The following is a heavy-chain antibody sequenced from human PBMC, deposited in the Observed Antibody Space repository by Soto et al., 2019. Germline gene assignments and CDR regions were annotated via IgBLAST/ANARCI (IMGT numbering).Heavy chain of an antibody. CDR1: GFTFDDYA. Sequence: EVQLVESGGGLVQPGRSLRLSCAASGFTFDDYAMHWVRQAPGKGLEWVSGISWNSGSIGYADSVKGRFTISRDNAKNSLYLQMNSLRAEDTALYYSAKGRGYSSSWYLSDFDYWGQGTLVTVSS. CDR2: ISWNSGSI. J-gene: IGHJ4*02. V-gene: IGHV3-9*01. CDR3: AKGRGYSSSWYLSDFDY. D-gene: IGHD6-13*01.